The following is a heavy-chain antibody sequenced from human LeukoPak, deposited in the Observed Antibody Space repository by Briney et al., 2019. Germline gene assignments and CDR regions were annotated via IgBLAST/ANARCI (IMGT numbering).Heavy chain of an antibody. CDR3: ARDRYSSGWYGFDY. CDR2: IYYSGST. CDR1: GGSISSGDYY. V-gene: IGHV4-30-4*01. D-gene: IGHD6-19*01. J-gene: IGHJ4*02. Sequence: KPSETLSLTCTVSGGSISSGDYYWSWIRQPPGKSLEWIGYIYYSGSTYYNPSLKSRVTISVDTSKNQFSLKLSSVTAADTAVYYCARDRYSSGWYGFDYWGQGTLVTVSS.